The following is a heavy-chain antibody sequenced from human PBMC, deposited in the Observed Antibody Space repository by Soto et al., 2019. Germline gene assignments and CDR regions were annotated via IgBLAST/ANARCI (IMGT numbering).Heavy chain of an antibody. D-gene: IGHD6-19*01. Sequence: EAQLVESGGGLVQPGGSLRLSCAASGFTFSSYSMNWVRQAPGKGLEWISYISSSSSSIYYADSVQGRFTISRDNAKNSLYLQMNSLRDEDTAVYYCARDSPHGWHFDYWGQGTLVTVSS. CDR3: ARDSPHGWHFDY. CDR1: GFTFSSYS. CDR2: ISSSSSSI. J-gene: IGHJ4*02. V-gene: IGHV3-48*02.